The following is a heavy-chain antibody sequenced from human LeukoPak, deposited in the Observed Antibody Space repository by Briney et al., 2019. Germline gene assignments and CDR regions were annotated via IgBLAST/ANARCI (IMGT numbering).Heavy chain of an antibody. Sequence: SETLSLTCAVYGGSFSGYYWSWIRQPPGKGLEWIGEINHSGSTIYNPSLKSRVTISVDTSKNQFSLKLSSVTAADTAVYYCARRVGATTSRFDPWGQGTLVTVSS. D-gene: IGHD1-26*01. V-gene: IGHV4-34*01. J-gene: IGHJ5*02. CDR1: GGSFSGYY. CDR3: ARRVGATTSRFDP. CDR2: INHSGST.